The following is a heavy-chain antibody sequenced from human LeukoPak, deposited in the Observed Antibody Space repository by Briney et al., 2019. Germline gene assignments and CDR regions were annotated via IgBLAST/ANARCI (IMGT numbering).Heavy chain of an antibody. CDR3: ARGGTLGIFGVVLRMDV. Sequence: GGSLRLSCAASGFTFDDYGMSWVRHAPGKGLEWVSGINWNGGSTVYADSVKGRFTISRDNAKNSLYLQMNSLRAEDTALYYCARGGTLGIFGVVLRMDVWGKGTTVTVSA. CDR2: INWNGGST. CDR1: GFTFDDYG. D-gene: IGHD3-3*01. J-gene: IGHJ6*04. V-gene: IGHV3-20*04.